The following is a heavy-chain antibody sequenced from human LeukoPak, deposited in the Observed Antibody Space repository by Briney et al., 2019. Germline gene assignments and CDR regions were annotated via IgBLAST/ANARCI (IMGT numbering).Heavy chain of an antibody. V-gene: IGHV4-59*08. D-gene: IGHD2-21*02. CDR1: GGSISSYY. Sequence: SETLSLTCTVSGGSISSYYWSWIRQSPGKGLEWIGYIYYSGSTNYNPSLKSRVTISVDTSKNQFSLKLSSLTAADTAVYYCARHQELLSWVWDYWGQGTLVTVSS. CDR2: IYYSGST. J-gene: IGHJ4*02. CDR3: ARHQELLSWVWDY.